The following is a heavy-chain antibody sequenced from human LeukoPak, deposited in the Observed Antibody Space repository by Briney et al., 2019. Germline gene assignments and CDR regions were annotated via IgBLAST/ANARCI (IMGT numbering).Heavy chain of an antibody. D-gene: IGHD2-15*01. CDR3: AKDIGMGYYYYYGMDV. V-gene: IGHV3-9*01. J-gene: IGHJ6*02. Sequence: PGRSLRLSCAASGFTFDDYAMHWVRQAPGKGLEWVSGISWNSGSIGYADSVKGRFTISRDNTKNSRYLQMNSLRAEDTALYYCAKDIGMGYYYYYGMDVWGQGTTVTVPS. CDR2: ISWNSGSI. CDR1: GFTFDDYA.